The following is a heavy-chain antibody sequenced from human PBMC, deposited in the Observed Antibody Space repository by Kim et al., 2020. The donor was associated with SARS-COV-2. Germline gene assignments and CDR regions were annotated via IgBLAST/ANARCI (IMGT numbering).Heavy chain of an antibody. D-gene: IGHD6-19*01. Sequence: SVKVSCKASGGTFSSYAISWVRQAPGQGLEWMGGIIPIFGTANYAQKFQGRVTITADESTSTAYMELSSLRSEDTAVYYCARDRPTGRAVAGFFDYWGQGTLVTVS. CDR2: IIPIFGTA. V-gene: IGHV1-69*13. J-gene: IGHJ4*02. CDR3: ARDRPTGRAVAGFFDY. CDR1: GGTFSSYA.